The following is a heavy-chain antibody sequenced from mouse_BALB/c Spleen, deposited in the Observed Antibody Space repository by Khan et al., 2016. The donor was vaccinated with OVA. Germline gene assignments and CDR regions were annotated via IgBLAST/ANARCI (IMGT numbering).Heavy chain of an antibody. V-gene: IGHV2-6-1*01. J-gene: IGHJ4*01. CDR2: IWSDGST. D-gene: IGHD1-1*01. Sequence: QVQLKQSGPGLVAPSQSLSITCTISGFSLTNYGVHWVRQPPGKGLEWLVVIWSDGSTTYYSALKSRLITSKDNSNRQVSLKMNSLQTDDKGMYFSAGQPCYHYNIMDYWGQGTSVTVSS. CDR1: GFSLTNYG. CDR3: AGQPCYHYNIMDY.